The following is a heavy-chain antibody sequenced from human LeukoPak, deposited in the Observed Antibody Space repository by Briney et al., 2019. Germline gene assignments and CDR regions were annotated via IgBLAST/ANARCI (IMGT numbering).Heavy chain of an antibody. CDR1: GFTFSSYE. J-gene: IGHJ4*02. CDR2: ISSSGSPI. D-gene: IGHD4-23*01. CDR3: ARDGRGGHNDF. Sequence: GGSLRLSCAASGFTFSSYEMNWVRQAPGKGLEWVSYISSSGSPIYYADSVKGRFTISRDNAKNSLFLQMDGLRVDDTAVYFCARDGRGGHNDFWGQGTLITVSS. V-gene: IGHV3-48*03.